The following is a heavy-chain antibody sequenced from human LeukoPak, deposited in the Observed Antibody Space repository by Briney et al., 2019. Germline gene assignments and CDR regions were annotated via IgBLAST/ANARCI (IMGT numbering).Heavy chain of an antibody. J-gene: IGHJ6*03. V-gene: IGHV4-34*01. Sequence: GSLRLSCAASGFTFSSYAMHWIRQPPGKGLEWIGEINHSGSTYSNPSLKSRVTISVDTSKNQFSLRLSSVTAADTAVYYCARHSSGWSRGYGYMDVWGKGTTVTISS. CDR1: GFTFSSYA. D-gene: IGHD6-19*01. CDR2: INHSGST. CDR3: ARHSSGWSRGYGYMDV.